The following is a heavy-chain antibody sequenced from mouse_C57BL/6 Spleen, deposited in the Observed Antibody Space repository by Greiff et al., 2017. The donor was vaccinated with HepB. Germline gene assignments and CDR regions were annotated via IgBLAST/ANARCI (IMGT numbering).Heavy chain of an antibody. V-gene: IGHV5-6*02. Sequence: EVKLVESGGDLVKPGGSLKLSCAASGFTFSSYGMSWVRQTPDKRLEWVATISSGGSYTYYPDSVKGRFTISRDNAKNTLYLQMSSLKSEDTAMYYCARQGGYDSDAMDYWGQGTSVTVSS. CDR2: ISSGGSYT. CDR1: GFTFSSYG. J-gene: IGHJ4*01. CDR3: ARQGGYDSDAMDY. D-gene: IGHD2-4*01.